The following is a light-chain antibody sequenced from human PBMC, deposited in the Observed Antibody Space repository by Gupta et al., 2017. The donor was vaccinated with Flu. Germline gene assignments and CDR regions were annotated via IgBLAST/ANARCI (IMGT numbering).Light chain of an antibody. CDR2: GAS. CDR1: QSIGRF. CDR3: QQSYSSPYT. Sequence: PSSLSASVRDRVTITCRASQSIGRFLNWYQQKPGEAPKVLINGASSLQSGVPSSFSGSGSGTDFILTISRLQPEDFATYYCQQSYSSPYTFGQGTKLEIK. V-gene: IGKV1-39*01. J-gene: IGKJ2*01.